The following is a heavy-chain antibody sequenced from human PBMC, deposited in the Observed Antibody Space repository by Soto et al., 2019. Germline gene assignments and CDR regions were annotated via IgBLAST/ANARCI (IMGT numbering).Heavy chain of an antibody. J-gene: IGHJ3*02. CDR2: IYYSGST. D-gene: IGHD2-15*01. V-gene: IGHV4-39*07. CDR1: GGSISSSSYY. Sequence: PSETLSLTCTVSGGSISSSSYYWGWIRQPPGKGLEWIGSIYYSGSTYYNPSLKSRVTISVDTSKNQFSLKLSSVTAADTAVYYCARDRVAAFDIWGQGTMVTISS. CDR3: ARDRVAAFDI.